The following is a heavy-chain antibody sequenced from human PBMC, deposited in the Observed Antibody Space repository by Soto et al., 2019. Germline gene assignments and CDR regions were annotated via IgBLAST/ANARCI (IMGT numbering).Heavy chain of an antibody. Sequence: SETLFLTCAVYGGSFSGYYWSWIRQPPGKRLEWIGEINHSGSTNYNPSLKSRVTISVDTSKNQFSLKLSSVTAADTAVYYCARGFKLRFLEWLFAQGTSGYFDYWGQGTLVTVSS. J-gene: IGHJ4*02. CDR1: GGSFSGYY. CDR3: ARGFKLRFLEWLFAQGTSGYFDY. CDR2: INHSGST. V-gene: IGHV4-34*01. D-gene: IGHD3-3*01.